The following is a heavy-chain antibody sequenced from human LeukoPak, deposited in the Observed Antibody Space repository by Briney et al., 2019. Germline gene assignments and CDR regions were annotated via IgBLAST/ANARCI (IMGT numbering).Heavy chain of an antibody. CDR1: GGSIGSYY. CDR3: ARVAGWHWFDP. D-gene: IGHD6-19*01. J-gene: IGHJ5*02. V-gene: IGHV4-59*01. Sequence: SETLPLTCTVSGGSIGSYYWSWIRQPPGKGLEWIGYYSGSTNYNPSLKSRVTISVDTSKNQFSLKVNSVTAADTAVYYCARVAGWHWFDPWGQGTLVTVSS. CDR2: YSGST.